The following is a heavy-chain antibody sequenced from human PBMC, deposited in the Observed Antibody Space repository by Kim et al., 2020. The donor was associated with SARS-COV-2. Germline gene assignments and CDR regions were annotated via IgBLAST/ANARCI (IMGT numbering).Heavy chain of an antibody. Sequence: GGSLRLSCTASGFTVSSNYMSWVRQAPGKGLEWVSIIYINGITYYVDSVKGRFTISRDNSKNTLYLQMNSLRVEDTAVYYCARDGGYGASNWFHPWGQGT. CDR1: GFTVSSNY. CDR2: IYINGIT. V-gene: IGHV3-66*01. CDR3: ARDGGYGASNWFHP. J-gene: IGHJ5*02. D-gene: IGHD4-17*01.